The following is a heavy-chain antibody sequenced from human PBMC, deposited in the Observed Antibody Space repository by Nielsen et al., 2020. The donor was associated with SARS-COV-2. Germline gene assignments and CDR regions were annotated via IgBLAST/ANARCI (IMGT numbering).Heavy chain of an antibody. Sequence: GESLKISCAASGFSFSSYAMHWVRQAPGKGLEWVSVMSYDGSNKYYADSVKGRFTISKDNSKNTLYLQMNSLRAEDTAVYYCARESVTGTDAFDIWGQGTVVTVSS. CDR2: MSYDGSNK. J-gene: IGHJ3*02. CDR3: ARESVTGTDAFDI. D-gene: IGHD6-19*01. V-gene: IGHV3-30*04. CDR1: GFSFSSYA.